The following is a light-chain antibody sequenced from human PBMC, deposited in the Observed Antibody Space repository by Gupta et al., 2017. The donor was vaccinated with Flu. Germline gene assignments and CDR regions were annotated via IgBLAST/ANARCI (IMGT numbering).Light chain of an antibody. V-gene: IGKV1-5*03. J-gene: IGKJ2*01. Sequence: DIPQTPSPSTLSASVGDRVTITCRASQSISIWLAGYQQKPGKAPKLLIDKASSLESGVPSRFSGSGSGTELTLTISSLQPDDCATYYDQQYISDLYTFGQRTKLEIK. CDR2: KAS. CDR1: QSISIW. CDR3: QQYISDLYT.